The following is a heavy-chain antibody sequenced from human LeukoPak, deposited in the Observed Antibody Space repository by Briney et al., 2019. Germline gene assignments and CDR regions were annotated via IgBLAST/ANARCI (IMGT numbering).Heavy chain of an antibody. D-gene: IGHD6-13*01. Sequence: PGGSLRLSCAASGFTLNSYTMNWVRQLPGKGLEWVSSISSSSSYIYYADSVKGRFTISRDNAKNSLYLQMNSLRAEDTAVYYCARGGSSSSTRVGYWGQGTLVTVSS. CDR1: GFTLNSYT. CDR3: ARGGSSSSTRVGY. J-gene: IGHJ4*02. V-gene: IGHV3-21*01. CDR2: ISSSSSYI.